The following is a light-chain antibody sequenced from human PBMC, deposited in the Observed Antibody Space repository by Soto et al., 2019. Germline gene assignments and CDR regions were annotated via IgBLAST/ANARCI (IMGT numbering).Light chain of an antibody. V-gene: IGKV3-15*01. Sequence: EIVMTQSPATLSVSPGERATLSCRASQSVSTTLAWYQHKPGQAPRLLIYGTSTRATGIPARFSGSGSGTEFTLTISSLQSEDFAVYYCQQYNSYPETFGQGTKVEIK. CDR3: QQYNSYPET. CDR1: QSVSTT. CDR2: GTS. J-gene: IGKJ1*01.